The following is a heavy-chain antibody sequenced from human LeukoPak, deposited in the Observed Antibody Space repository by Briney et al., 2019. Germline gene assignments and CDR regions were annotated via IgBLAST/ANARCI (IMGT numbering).Heavy chain of an antibody. D-gene: IGHD3-10*01. CDR3: ASSYGSGRPYYMDV. CDR2: MNPNSGNT. Sequence: ASMKVSCKASGYTFTSYDINWVRQATGQGLEWMGWMNPNSGNTGYAQKFQGRVTITRNTSISTAYMELSSLRSEDTAVYYCASSYGSGRPYYMDVWGKGTTVTVSS. J-gene: IGHJ6*03. V-gene: IGHV1-8*03. CDR1: GYTFTSYD.